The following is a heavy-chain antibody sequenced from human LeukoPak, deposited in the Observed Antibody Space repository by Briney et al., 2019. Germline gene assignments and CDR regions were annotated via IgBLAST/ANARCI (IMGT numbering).Heavy chain of an antibody. Sequence: GGSLRLSCAASGFTFSSHGMKWVCQAPGKRLEWVSYISSSGRTIYYADSFQGRFTISRDNARNSLYLQMNSLRAEDTAVYYCAREGVTTRHGTDVWGQGTTVTVSS. CDR3: AREGVTTRHGTDV. V-gene: IGHV3-48*03. D-gene: IGHD4-17*01. CDR1: GFTFSSHG. J-gene: IGHJ6*02. CDR2: ISSSGRTI.